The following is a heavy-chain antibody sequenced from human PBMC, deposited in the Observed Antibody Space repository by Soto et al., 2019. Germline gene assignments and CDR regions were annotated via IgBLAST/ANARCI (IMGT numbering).Heavy chain of an antibody. J-gene: IGHJ4*02. CDR1: GFPFSNTG. CDR3: TTDNCRSSTCYLNY. CDR2: IKSKIVGETT. Sequence: GGSLRLSCAASGFPFSNTGMNWVRQAPGKGLEWVGRIKSKIVGETTDYSAPVKGRFALSRDDSKNTVSLQMNSLKSEDTAIYYCTTDNCRSSTCYLNYWGQGALVTVSS. V-gene: IGHV3-15*07. D-gene: IGHD2-2*01.